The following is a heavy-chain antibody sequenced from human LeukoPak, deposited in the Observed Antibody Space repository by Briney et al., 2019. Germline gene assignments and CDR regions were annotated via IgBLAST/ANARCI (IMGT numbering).Heavy chain of an antibody. CDR2: IRYDGSNK. V-gene: IGHV3-30*02. D-gene: IGHD6-13*01. CDR1: GFTFSSYG. J-gene: IGHJ4*02. Sequence: PGGSLRLSCAASGFTFSSYGMHWVRQAPGKGLEWVAFIRYDGSNKYYADSVKGRFIISRDNSKNTLYLQMNSLRAEDTAVYYCAKMFGPAVGTGVSDYWGQGTLVTVSS. CDR3: AKMFGPAVGTGVSDY.